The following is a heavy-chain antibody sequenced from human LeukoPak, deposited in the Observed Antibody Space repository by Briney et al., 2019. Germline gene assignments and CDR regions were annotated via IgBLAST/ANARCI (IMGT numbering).Heavy chain of an antibody. Sequence: PGGSLRLSCTASGFSFSSYAMSWVRQAPGKGLEWVSTIGVGGGSTYYADSVKGRFTISRDNSKSTLYLQMSSLRVEDTAVYYCGKAEAGTYYFDYWGQGTLVTVSS. CDR2: IGVGGGST. V-gene: IGHV3-23*01. J-gene: IGHJ4*02. D-gene: IGHD6-19*01. CDR3: GKAEAGTYYFDY. CDR1: GFSFSSYA.